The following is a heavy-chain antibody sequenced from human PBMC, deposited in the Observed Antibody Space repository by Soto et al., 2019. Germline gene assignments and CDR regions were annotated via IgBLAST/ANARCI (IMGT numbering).Heavy chain of an antibody. J-gene: IGHJ5*02. D-gene: IGHD4-4*01. CDR3: ARGHTVAPHKPDNCFDP. V-gene: IGHV1-2*04. CDR2: INPNSGGT. CDR1: GYTFTGYY. Sequence: QVQLVQSGAEVKKPGASVKVSCKASGYTFTGYYMHWVRQAPGQGLEWMGWINPNSGGTNYAQKFQGWVTMTRDTSISTSYMELSRLRSDDTAVYYCARGHTVAPHKPDNCFDPWGQGTLVTVSS.